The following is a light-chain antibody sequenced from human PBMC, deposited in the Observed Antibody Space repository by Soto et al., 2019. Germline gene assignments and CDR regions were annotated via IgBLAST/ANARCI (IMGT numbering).Light chain of an antibody. CDR3: TSSTSRGTYV. CDR1: SSDVGAYNF. J-gene: IGLJ1*01. Sequence: QSVLTQRASVSGSPGQSITISCTGTSSDVGAYNFVSWYRQHPGKAPKLIIYNVSDRPSGVSNRFSGSKSANTASLTISGLQAEDEADYYCTSSTSRGTYVFGTGTKLTVL. V-gene: IGLV2-14*03. CDR2: NVS.